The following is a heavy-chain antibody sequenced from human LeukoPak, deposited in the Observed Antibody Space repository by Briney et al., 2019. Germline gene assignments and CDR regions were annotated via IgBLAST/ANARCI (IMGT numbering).Heavy chain of an antibody. CDR3: VRPPTTYSISWYYFND. V-gene: IGHV3-74*01. Sequence: PGGSLRLSCAASGFTFSNYWMHWVRQAPGKGLVWVSRINTDGSGTSYADSVKGRFTISRDNAKNTLYLQMNSLRAEDTAVYYCVRPPTTYSISWYYFNDWGQGTLVTVSS. J-gene: IGHJ4*02. D-gene: IGHD6-13*01. CDR2: INTDGSGT. CDR1: GFTFSNYW.